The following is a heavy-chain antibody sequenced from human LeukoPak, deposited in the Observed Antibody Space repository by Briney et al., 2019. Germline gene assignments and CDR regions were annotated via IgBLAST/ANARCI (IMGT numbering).Heavy chain of an antibody. CDR1: GFTFNNYA. D-gene: IGHD1-26*01. Sequence: GGSLRLSCEASGFTFNNYAMGWVRQAPGKGLEWVSGILDSGYSTYYANSVKGRFTISRDNSNNTLYLQMNSLRAEDTALYYCAKSAVGATEYYFDYWGQGTLVTVSS. CDR3: AKSAVGATEYYFDY. V-gene: IGHV3-23*01. J-gene: IGHJ4*02. CDR2: ILDSGYST.